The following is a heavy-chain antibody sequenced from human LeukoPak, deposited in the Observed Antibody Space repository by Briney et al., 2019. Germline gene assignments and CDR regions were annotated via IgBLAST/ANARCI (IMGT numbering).Heavy chain of an antibody. V-gene: IGHV4-39*01. J-gene: IGHJ4*02. CDR1: GGSISSSSYF. CDR3: ARLSQVRPDY. Sequence: SETLSLTCTVSGGSISSSSYFWGWIRQPPGKGLEWIGSIYYSGSTYYNPSLKSRVTISVDTSENQFSLKLSSVTAADTAVYYCARLSQVRPDYWGQGTLVTVSS. CDR2: IYYSGST. D-gene: IGHD2-2*01.